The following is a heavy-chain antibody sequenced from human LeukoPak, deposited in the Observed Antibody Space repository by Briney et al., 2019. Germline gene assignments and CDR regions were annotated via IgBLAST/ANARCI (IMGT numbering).Heavy chain of an antibody. CDR3: ARDLAAGGTYPHY. Sequence: GGSLRLSCAASGFIVSSNYVSWVRQAPGKGPEWVSVIYSDGSTYYADSVTGRFTISRDTSKNTLYLQMNSLRTEDTAVYYCARDLAAGGTYPHYWGQGTLVSVSS. CDR2: IYSDGST. D-gene: IGHD6-13*01. V-gene: IGHV3-53*01. CDR1: GFIVSSNY. J-gene: IGHJ4*02.